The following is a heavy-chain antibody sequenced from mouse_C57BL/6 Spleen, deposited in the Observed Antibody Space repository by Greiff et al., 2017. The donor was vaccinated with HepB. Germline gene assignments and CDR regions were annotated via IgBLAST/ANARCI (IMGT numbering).Heavy chain of an antibody. CDR3: ARWGSNYYAMDY. CDR1: GYTFTSYW. D-gene: IGHD1-1*01. V-gene: IGHV1-52*01. J-gene: IGHJ4*01. CDR2: IDPSDSET. Sequence: QVQLQQPGAELVRPGSSVKLSCKASGYTFTSYWMHWVKQRPIQGLEWIGNIDPSDSETHYNQKFKDKATLTVDKSSSTAYMQLSSLTSEDSAVYYCARWGSNYYAMDYGGQGTSVTVSS.